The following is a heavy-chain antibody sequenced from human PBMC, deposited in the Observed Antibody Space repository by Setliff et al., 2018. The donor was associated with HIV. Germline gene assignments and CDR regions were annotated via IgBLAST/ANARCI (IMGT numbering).Heavy chain of an antibody. CDR3: YYCAKDKTSTWYGGIDF. CDR1: GYIFTDYY. D-gene: IGHD6-13*01. Sequence: VASVKVSCKTSGYIFTDYYMHWVRQAPGQGLEWMGWINPNSGDTNYAQKFQGRVTMTRDTSITTAYMELKWLRSDDTADTAVYYCAKDKTSTWYGGIDFWGQGTLVTVSS. V-gene: IGHV1-2*02. J-gene: IGHJ4*02. CDR2: INPNSGDT.